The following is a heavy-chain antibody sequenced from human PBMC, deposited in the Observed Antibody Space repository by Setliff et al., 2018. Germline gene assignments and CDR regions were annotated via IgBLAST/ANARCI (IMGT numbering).Heavy chain of an antibody. CDR2: VYYSGAA. CDR3: ARGGTYRYFDY. Sequence: KPSETLSLTCTVSGDSISDASICAWIRRPPGKGLEFIGYVYYSGAASYDPSFKSRVTMSVDTSKTQFSLKLNSLTAADTAVYYCARGGTYRYFDYWGQRALVTVSS. V-gene: IGHV4-59*01. CDR1: GDSISDAS. J-gene: IGHJ4*02.